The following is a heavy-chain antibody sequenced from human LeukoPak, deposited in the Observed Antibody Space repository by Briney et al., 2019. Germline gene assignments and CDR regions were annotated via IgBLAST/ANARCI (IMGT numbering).Heavy chain of an antibody. CDR1: GFSFSTYA. V-gene: IGHV3-30*18. Sequence: GGSLRLSCATSGFSFSTYAMTWVRQAPGRGLEWVAVISYDGSNKYYADSVKGRFTISRDNSKNTLYLQMNSLRAEDTAVYYCAKYYDSSGYYTISWGQGTLVTVSS. CDR2: ISYDGSNK. J-gene: IGHJ5*02. D-gene: IGHD3-22*01. CDR3: AKYYDSSGYYTIS.